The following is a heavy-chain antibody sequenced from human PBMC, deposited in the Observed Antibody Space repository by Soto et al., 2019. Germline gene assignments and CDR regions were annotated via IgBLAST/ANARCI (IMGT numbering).Heavy chain of an antibody. CDR2: INHSGST. CDR3: AREGYYDFWSGSHAFDI. J-gene: IGHJ3*02. Sequence: PSETLSLPCAVYGGSFSGYYWSWIRQPPGKGLEWIGEINHSGSTNYNPSLKSRVTISVDTSKNQFSLKLSSVTAADTAVYYCAREGYYDFWSGSHAFDIWGQGTRGTVSS. D-gene: IGHD3-3*01. CDR1: GGSFSGYY. V-gene: IGHV4-34*01.